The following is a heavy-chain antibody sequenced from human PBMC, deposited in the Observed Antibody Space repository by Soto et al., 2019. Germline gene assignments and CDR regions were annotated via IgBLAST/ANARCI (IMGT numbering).Heavy chain of an antibody. J-gene: IGHJ5*02. CDR1: GGSISSSSYY. D-gene: IGHD3-3*01. Sequence: SETLSLTCTVSGGSISSSSYYWGWIRQPPGKGLEWIGSIYYSGSTYYNPSLKSRVTISVDTSKNQFSLKLSSVTAADTAVYYCARHRPVGFVAYDSWSGYNWFDPWGQGTLVTVSS. CDR2: IYYSGST. V-gene: IGHV4-39*01. CDR3: ARHRPVGFVAYDSWSGYNWFDP.